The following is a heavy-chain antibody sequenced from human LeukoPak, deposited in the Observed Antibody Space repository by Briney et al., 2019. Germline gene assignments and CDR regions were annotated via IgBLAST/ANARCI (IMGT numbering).Heavy chain of an antibody. Sequence: PSETLSLTCAVYGGSFSGYYWGWIRQPPGKGLEWIGSLYHSGSTYHNTSLKSRVTISVDTSKNQFSLKLSSVTAADTAVYYCARVSDDAFDIWGQGTMVTVSS. CDR2: LYHSGST. CDR1: GGSFSGYY. J-gene: IGHJ3*02. V-gene: IGHV4-38-2*01. CDR3: ARVSDDAFDI.